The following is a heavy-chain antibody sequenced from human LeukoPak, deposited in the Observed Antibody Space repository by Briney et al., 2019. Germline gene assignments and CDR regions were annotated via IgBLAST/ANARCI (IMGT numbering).Heavy chain of an antibody. CDR1: GFTFSSYD. V-gene: IGHV3-23*01. Sequence: GGSLRLSCAASGFTFSSYDLNWVRQAPGKGLEWVSAISGSGGSTYYADSVKGRFTISRDNAKNSLYLQMNSLRAEDTAVYYCARDLRIMITFGGVIATPDAFDIWGQGTMVTVSS. CDR2: ISGSGGST. D-gene: IGHD3-16*02. J-gene: IGHJ3*02. CDR3: ARDLRIMITFGGVIATPDAFDI.